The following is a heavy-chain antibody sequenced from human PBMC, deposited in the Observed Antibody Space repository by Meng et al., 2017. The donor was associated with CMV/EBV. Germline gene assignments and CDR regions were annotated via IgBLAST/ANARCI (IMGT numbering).Heavy chain of an antibody. J-gene: IGHJ4*02. CDR1: GYSISSGYY. D-gene: IGHD2-15*01. V-gene: IGHV4-38-2*02. CDR3: ARVVGVVAAARGYYFDY. Sequence: GSLRLSCTVSGYSISSGYYWGWIRQPPGKGLEWIGSIYHSRSTYYNPSLKSRVTISVDTYKNQFSLKLSSVTAADTAVYYCARVVGVVAAARGYYFDYWGQGTLVTVSS. CDR2: IYHSRST.